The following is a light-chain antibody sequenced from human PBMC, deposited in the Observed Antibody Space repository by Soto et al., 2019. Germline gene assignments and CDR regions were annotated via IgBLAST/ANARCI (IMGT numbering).Light chain of an antibody. CDR2: GAS. J-gene: IGKJ2*01. CDR1: QSVSSSF. V-gene: IGKV3-20*01. Sequence: IVLTQSPGTLPLSPGERATLSCRASQSVSSSFLAWYQQRPGQAPRLLIYGASIRATDIPDRFSGSGSGTDFTLTISRLEPEDFAVYYCQQYGSSYTFGQGTKLEIK. CDR3: QQYGSSYT.